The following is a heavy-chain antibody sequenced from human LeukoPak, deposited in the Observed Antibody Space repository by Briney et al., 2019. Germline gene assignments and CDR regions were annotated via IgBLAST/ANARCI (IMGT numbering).Heavy chain of an antibody. J-gene: IGHJ3*02. Sequence: SETLSLTCTVSGGSISSSSYYWGWIRQPPGKGLEWIGYIYYSGSTNYNPSLKSRVTISVDTSKNQFSLKLSSVTAADTAVYYCARAIGYCSSTSCYGDAFDIWGQGTMVTVSS. CDR3: ARAIGYCSSTSCYGDAFDI. CDR1: GGSISSSSYY. D-gene: IGHD2-2*01. V-gene: IGHV4-61*05. CDR2: IYYSGST.